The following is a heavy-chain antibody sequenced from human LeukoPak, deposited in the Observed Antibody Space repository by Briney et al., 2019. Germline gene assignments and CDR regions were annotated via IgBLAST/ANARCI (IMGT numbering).Heavy chain of an antibody. Sequence: GGSLRLSCAASEFTFSSYAMHWVRQVPGKGLEWVAVISYDGSNKYYADSVKGRFTISRDNSKNALYLQMNSLRAEDTAVYYCARDSYEYYDSSGYYPHWGQGTLVTVSS. J-gene: IGHJ4*02. CDR2: ISYDGSNK. CDR3: ARDSYEYYDSSGYYPH. D-gene: IGHD3-22*01. CDR1: EFTFSSYA. V-gene: IGHV3-30-3*01.